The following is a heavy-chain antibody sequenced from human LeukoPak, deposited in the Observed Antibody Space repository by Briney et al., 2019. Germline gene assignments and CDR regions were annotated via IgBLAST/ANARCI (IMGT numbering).Heavy chain of an antibody. Sequence: SGTLSLTCTVSGGSISSSSYYWGWIRQPPGKGLEWIGSIYYSGSTYYNPSLKSRVTISVDTSKNQFSLKLSSVTAADTAVYYCARVMVHYYDSSGYYPLPPYYFDYWGQGTLVTVSS. D-gene: IGHD3-22*01. V-gene: IGHV4-39*01. J-gene: IGHJ4*02. CDR3: ARVMVHYYDSSGYYPLPPYYFDY. CDR2: IYYSGST. CDR1: GGSISSSSYY.